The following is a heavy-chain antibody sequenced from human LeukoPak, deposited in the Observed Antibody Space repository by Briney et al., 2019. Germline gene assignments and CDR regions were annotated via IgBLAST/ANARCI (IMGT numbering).Heavy chain of an antibody. CDR2: ISSSGSTI. J-gene: IGHJ5*02. CDR3: ARDRGDYYDSSAWGLDP. CDR1: GFTFSDYY. Sequence: GGSLRLSCAASGFTFSDYYMSWIRQAPGKGLEWVSYISSSGSTIYYADSVKGRFTISRDNAKNSLYLQMNSLRAEDTAVYYCARDRGDYYDSSAWGLDPWGQGTLVTVSS. D-gene: IGHD3-22*01. V-gene: IGHV3-11*01.